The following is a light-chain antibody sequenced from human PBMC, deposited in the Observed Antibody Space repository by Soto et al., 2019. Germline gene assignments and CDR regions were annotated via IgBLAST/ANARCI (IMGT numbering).Light chain of an antibody. CDR1: QSVRSDY. CDR2: GVS. J-gene: IGKJ4*01. Sequence: EIVLTQSPATLSLSPGDRATLSCRASQSVRSDYFAWYQQKPDQAPRVIIFGVSTRATAIPDRFSGSGSGTDFTLTISRLEPEDFALYYCQQYGNSPLTFGGGTKVEIK. CDR3: QQYGNSPLT. V-gene: IGKV3-20*01.